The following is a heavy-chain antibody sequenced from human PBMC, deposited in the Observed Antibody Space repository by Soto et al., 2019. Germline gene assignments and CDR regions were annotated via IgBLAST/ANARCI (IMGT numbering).Heavy chain of an antibody. Sequence: GGSLRLSCAASGFTFSNYAMSWVRQAPGKGLEWVSLVSATAGTTYYADSVKGRFTISRDNSRNTVYLQMNSLRADDAAVYYCAKDRLAGGFDYWGQGTLVTVSS. V-gene: IGHV3-23*01. CDR2: VSATAGTT. J-gene: IGHJ4*02. CDR1: GFTFSNYA. CDR3: AKDRLAGGFDY. D-gene: IGHD3-16*01.